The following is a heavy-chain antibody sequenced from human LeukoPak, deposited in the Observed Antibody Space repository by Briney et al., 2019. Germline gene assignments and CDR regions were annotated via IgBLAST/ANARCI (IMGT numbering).Heavy chain of an antibody. CDR1: GGSISSSNW. CDR3: ARWVLGGFDY. J-gene: IGHJ4*02. Sequence: SETLSLTCAVSGGSISSSNWWSWVRQPPGKGLEWIGSIYYSGSTYYNPSLKSRVTISVDTSKNQFSLKLSSVTAADTAVYYCARWVLGGFDYWGQGTLVTVSS. V-gene: IGHV4-4*02. CDR2: IYYSGST.